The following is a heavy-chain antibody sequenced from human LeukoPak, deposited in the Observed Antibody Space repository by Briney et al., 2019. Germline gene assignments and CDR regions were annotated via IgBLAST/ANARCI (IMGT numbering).Heavy chain of an antibody. V-gene: IGHV3-43D*03. D-gene: IGHD3-3*01. CDR1: GFTFDDYA. J-gene: IGHJ6*03. CDR3: AKEANDFWSSYYMDV. Sequence: GGSLRLSCAASGFTFDDYATHWVRQAPGKGLEWVSLISWDGGSTYYADSVKGRFTISGDNSKNSLYLQMNSLRAEDTALYYCAKEANDFWSSYYMDVWGKGTTVTVSS. CDR2: ISWDGGST.